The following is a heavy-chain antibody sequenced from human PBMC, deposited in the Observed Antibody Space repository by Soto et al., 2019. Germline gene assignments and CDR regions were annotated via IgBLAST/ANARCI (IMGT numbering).Heavy chain of an antibody. CDR1: GFTFNINA. V-gene: IGHV3-23*01. Sequence: GGSLRLSCTASGFTFNINAMSWVRQAPGKGLEWVSSISGSGGSTYYADSVKGRFTISRDNSNNTLYLQMNSLRAEDTAIYYCATGGAWDFFDYWGQGTLVTVSS. J-gene: IGHJ4*02. CDR2: ISGSGGST. CDR3: ATGGAWDFFDY. D-gene: IGHD1-26*01.